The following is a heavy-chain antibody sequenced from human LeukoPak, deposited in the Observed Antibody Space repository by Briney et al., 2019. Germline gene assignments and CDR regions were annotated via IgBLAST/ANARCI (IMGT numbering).Heavy chain of an antibody. D-gene: IGHD4-17*01. CDR1: GFNFSVSD. CDR2: IRSKADSYAT. CDR3: TRLTVITDLYYYGMDV. Sequence: PGGSLRLSCAASGFNFSVSDMHWVRQASGKGLEWVGRIRSKADSYATAYIASVKGRFTISRDDSKNTAYLQMNSLKTEDTAVYYCTRLTVITDLYYYGMDVWGQGTTVTVSS. V-gene: IGHV3-73*01. J-gene: IGHJ6*02.